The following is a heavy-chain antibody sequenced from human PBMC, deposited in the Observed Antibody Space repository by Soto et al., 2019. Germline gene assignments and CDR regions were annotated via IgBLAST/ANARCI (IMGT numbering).Heavy chain of an antibody. CDR2: IYYSGST. D-gene: IGHD3-16*01. V-gene: IGHV4-39*01. Sequence: QLQLQESGPGLVKPSETLSLTCTVSGGSISSSSYYWGWIRQPPGKGLEWIGSIYYSGSTYYNPSLNSRVTIPVDTAKNQFSLKLSSVTAADTAVYYCASRQHRGGYFDYWGQGTLVTVSS. CDR1: GGSISSSSYY. CDR3: ASRQHRGGYFDY. J-gene: IGHJ4*02.